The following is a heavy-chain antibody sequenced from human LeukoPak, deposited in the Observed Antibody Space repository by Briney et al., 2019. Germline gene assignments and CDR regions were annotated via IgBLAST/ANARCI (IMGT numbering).Heavy chain of an antibody. Sequence: ASVKVSCKASGYTFTGYYMHWVRQAPGQGLEWMGWINPNSGGTNYAQKFQGRVTMTRDTSISTAYMELSRLRSDDTAVYYCARVVVPAAIPLDAFDIWGQGTMVTVSS. J-gene: IGHJ3*02. CDR2: INPNSGGT. CDR3: ARVVVPAAIPLDAFDI. CDR1: GYTFTGYY. D-gene: IGHD2-2*02. V-gene: IGHV1-2*02.